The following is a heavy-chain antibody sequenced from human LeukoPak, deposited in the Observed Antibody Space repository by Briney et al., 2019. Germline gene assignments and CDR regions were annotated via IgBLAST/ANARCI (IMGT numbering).Heavy chain of an antibody. Sequence: EASVKVSCKASGYTFTGYYMHWVQQAPGQGLEWMGWINPNSGGTNYAQKFQGRVTMTRDTSISTAYMELSRLRSDDTAVYYCARAPRYCSGGSCGRPYYYYMDVWGKGTTVTVSS. V-gene: IGHV1-2*02. CDR3: ARAPRYCSGGSCGRPYYYYMDV. CDR2: INPNSGGT. J-gene: IGHJ6*03. D-gene: IGHD2-15*01. CDR1: GYTFTGYY.